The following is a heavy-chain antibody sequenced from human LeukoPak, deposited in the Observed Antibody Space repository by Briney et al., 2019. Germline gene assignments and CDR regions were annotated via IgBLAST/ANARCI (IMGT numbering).Heavy chain of an antibody. J-gene: IGHJ6*03. Sequence: PGGSLRPSCAASGFTVSSNYMSWVRQAPGKGLKWVSVIYSGGSTYYADSVKGRFTISRDNSKNTLYLQMNSLRAEDTAVYYCARGTYGDYLYYYMDVWGKGTTVTVSS. D-gene: IGHD4-17*01. CDR1: GFTVSSNY. CDR2: IYSGGST. V-gene: IGHV3-66*02. CDR3: ARGTYGDYLYYYMDV.